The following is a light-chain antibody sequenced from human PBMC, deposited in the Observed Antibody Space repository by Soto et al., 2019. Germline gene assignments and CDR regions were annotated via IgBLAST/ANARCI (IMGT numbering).Light chain of an antibody. CDR3: GADHSSGSNFFVV. CDR1: SGYSNYK. J-gene: IGLJ2*01. Sequence: QSVLTQPPSASASLGASVTLTCTLSSGYSNYKVDWYQQRPGKGPRFVMRVGTGGIVGSKGDGIPDRFSVLGSGLNRYLTIKNIQEEDESDYHCGADHSSGSNFFVVFGGGTKLTVL. CDR2: VGTGGIVG. V-gene: IGLV9-49*01.